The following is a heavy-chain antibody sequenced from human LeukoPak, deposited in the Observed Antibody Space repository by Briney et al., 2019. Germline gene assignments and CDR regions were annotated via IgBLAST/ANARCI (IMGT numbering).Heavy chain of an antibody. D-gene: IGHD3-16*02. Sequence: PGVSLRLSCAASGFTFSSFAMSWVRQAPGKGLEWVSSISGSGESTYYADYVKGRFTVSRDNSKNTLNLQLNSLRAEDTAVYYCAKDAIGQYRPHYFDCWGQGTLVTVSS. CDR1: GFTFSSFA. V-gene: IGHV3-23*01. CDR2: ISGSGEST. CDR3: AKDAIGQYRPHYFDC. J-gene: IGHJ4*02.